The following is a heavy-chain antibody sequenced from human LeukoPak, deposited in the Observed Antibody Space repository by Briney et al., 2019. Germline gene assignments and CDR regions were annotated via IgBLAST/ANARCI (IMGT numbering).Heavy chain of an antibody. V-gene: IGHV3-20*04. CDR1: GFTFDDYG. CDR3: ARTGDYDFWSPFDY. Sequence: PGGSLRLSCAASGFTFDDYGMSWVRQAPGKGLEWVSGINWNGGSTGYADSVKGRFTISRDNAKNSLYLQMNSLRAEDTALYYCARTGDYDFWSPFDYWGQGTLVTVSS. D-gene: IGHD3-3*01. CDR2: INWNGGST. J-gene: IGHJ4*02.